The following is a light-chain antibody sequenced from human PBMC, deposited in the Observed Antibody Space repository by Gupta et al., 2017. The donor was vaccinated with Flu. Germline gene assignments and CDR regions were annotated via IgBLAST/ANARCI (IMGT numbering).Light chain of an antibody. Sequence: EIALTQSPGTLSLSPGERATLSCRACQSVSSSYLAWYQQKPGQAPRLLIYGASSRATGITDRFSGSGCETDFTLTISRREPEDFAVYYSQQDGSSPSITFGQGTRLEIK. J-gene: IGKJ5*01. CDR3: QQDGSSPSIT. CDR2: GAS. CDR1: QSVSSSY. V-gene: IGKV3-20*01.